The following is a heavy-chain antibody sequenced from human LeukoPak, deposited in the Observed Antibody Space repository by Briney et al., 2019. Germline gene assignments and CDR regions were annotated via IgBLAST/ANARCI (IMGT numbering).Heavy chain of an antibody. V-gene: IGHV1-69*13. D-gene: IGHD1-26*01. CDR3: ARLAGGATDY. Sequence: GASVKVSCKASGGTFSSYTISWVRQAPGQGLEWMGGIIPIFGTANYAQKFQGRVTITADESTSTAYMELSSLRSEDTAVYYCARLAGGATDYWGQGTLVTVSS. J-gene: IGHJ4*02. CDR1: GGTFSSYT. CDR2: IIPIFGTA.